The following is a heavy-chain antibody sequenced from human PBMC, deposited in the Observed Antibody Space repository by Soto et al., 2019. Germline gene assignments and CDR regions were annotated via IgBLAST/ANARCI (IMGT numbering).Heavy chain of an antibody. Sequence: ASVKVSWKASGYSFTSYFIYWVRQAPGQRLEWMGWINAGNGNTKSSQKFQARVTITSDTSASTAYMELSSLRSEDTAVYFCARGVENIVVVLDVFGYYGMDVWGQGTTVTVS. J-gene: IGHJ6*02. CDR3: ARGVENIVVVLDVFGYYGMDV. D-gene: IGHD2-2*01. CDR1: GYSFTSYF. CDR2: INAGNGNT. V-gene: IGHV1-3*01.